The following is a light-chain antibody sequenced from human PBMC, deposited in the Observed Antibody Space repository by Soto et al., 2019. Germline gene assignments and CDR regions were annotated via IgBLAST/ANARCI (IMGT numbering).Light chain of an antibody. CDR2: AAS. J-gene: IGKJ3*01. CDR3: QKYNSALFT. V-gene: IGKV1-27*01. Sequence: DIQMTQSPSSLSASVGDRVTITCRASQGISNYLAWYQQRPGKVPKLLIYAASTLQSGVPSRFSGSGSGTEFTLTISSLQPVDVATYYCQKYNSALFTFGPGTKVDIK. CDR1: QGISNY.